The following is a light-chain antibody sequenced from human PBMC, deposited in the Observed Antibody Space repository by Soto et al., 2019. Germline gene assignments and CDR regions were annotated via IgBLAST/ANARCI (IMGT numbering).Light chain of an antibody. CDR2: GAS. Sequence: EIVLTQSPGTLSLSPGERATLSCSASQRVSSSFSAWYQQKRGQAPRLLIYGASSRATGTPDKFSCSGNGTDFALTVSRLEPQDCAVYYCKQYGRSRPWTCGQETKVEIK. V-gene: IGKV3-20*01. CDR3: KQYGRSRPWT. J-gene: IGKJ1*01. CDR1: QRVSSSF.